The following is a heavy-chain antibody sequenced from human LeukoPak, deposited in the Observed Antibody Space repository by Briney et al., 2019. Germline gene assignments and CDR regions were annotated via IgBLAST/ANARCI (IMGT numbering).Heavy chain of an antibody. CDR3: AKSPLGLYTSGPESY. CDR1: GFTFSSYS. CDR2: ISSSSSYI. Sequence: VGSLRLSCAASGFTFSSYSMNWVRQAPGKGLEWVSSISSSSSYIYYADSVKGRFTISRDNAKNSLYLQMNSLRAEDTAVYYCAKSPLGLYTSGPESYWGQGTLVTVSS. J-gene: IGHJ4*02. V-gene: IGHV3-21*04. D-gene: IGHD6-19*01.